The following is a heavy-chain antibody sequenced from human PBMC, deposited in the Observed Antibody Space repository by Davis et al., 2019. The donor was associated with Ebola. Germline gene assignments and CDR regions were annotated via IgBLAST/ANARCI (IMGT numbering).Heavy chain of an antibody. V-gene: IGHV1-2*06. CDR3: ARGHNYAHEY. J-gene: IGHJ4*02. Sequence: ASVKVFCKASGYTFTDYNIHWMRQAPGQGLEWLGRVILKSGATNYAQKFRGRVTMTRDTSISTVYMELSSLRYDDTANYYCARGHNYAHEYWGQGTLVTVSS. CDR2: VILKSGAT. CDR1: GYTFTDYN. D-gene: IGHD4-11*01.